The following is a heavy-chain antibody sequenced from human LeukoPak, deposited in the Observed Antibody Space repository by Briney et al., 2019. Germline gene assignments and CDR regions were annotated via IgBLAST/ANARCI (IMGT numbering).Heavy chain of an antibody. CDR1: GMNFEKYA. J-gene: IGHJ6*02. Sequence: GGSLRLSCVASGMNFEKYAMHWVRQRPGKGLEWVAVISADGRADHADSVKGRFTVSRDNSEESLFLDMSSLRGEDSALYYCATWAFYHGLDVWGQGTTVIVSS. CDR3: ATWAFYHGLDV. D-gene: IGHD1-26*01. CDR2: ISADGRA. V-gene: IGHV3-43*02.